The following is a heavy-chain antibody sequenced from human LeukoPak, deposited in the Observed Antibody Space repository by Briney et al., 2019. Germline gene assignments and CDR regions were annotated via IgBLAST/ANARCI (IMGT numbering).Heavy chain of an antibody. CDR1: GYTFTGYY. Sequence: ASVKVSCKASGYTFTGYYMHWVRQAPGQGLEWMGWINPNSGGTNYAQKFQGRVTMTRDTSISTAYMELSRLRSDDTAVYYCASPRYYYDSSGYSLDCWGQGTLVTVSS. D-gene: IGHD3-22*01. J-gene: IGHJ4*02. V-gene: IGHV1-2*02. CDR3: ASPRYYYDSSGYSLDC. CDR2: INPNSGGT.